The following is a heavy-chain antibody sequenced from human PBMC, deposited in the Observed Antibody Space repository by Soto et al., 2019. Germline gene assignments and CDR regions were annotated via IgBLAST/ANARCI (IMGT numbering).Heavy chain of an antibody. CDR3: ARLSDGSGSYLNSNNWFDP. J-gene: IGHJ5*02. Sequence: ASVKVSCKASGGTFSSYAISWVRQAPGQGLEWMGGIIPIFGTANYAQKFQGRVTITADESTSTAYMELSSLRSEDTAVYYCARLSDGSGSYLNSNNWFDPWGQGTLVTVSS. V-gene: IGHV1-69*13. CDR2: IIPIFGTA. CDR1: GGTFSSYA. D-gene: IGHD3-10*01.